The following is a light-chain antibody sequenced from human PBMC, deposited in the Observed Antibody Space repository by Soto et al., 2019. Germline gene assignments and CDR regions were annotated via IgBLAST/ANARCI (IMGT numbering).Light chain of an antibody. CDR1: TGTVTSGHY. V-gene: IGLV7-46*01. Sequence: QPVVTQEPSLTVSPGGTVTLTCGSSTGTVTSGHYPYWFQQKPGQAPRTLIYDTRNKHSWTPARFSGSLLGGKAALTLSGAQPEDEAVYYCLLSHSGARVFGGGTKLTVL. CDR2: DTR. J-gene: IGLJ2*01. CDR3: LLSHSGARV.